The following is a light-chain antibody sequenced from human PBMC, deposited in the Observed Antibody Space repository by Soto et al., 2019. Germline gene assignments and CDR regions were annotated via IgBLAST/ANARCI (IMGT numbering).Light chain of an antibody. CDR1: QSISSY. Sequence: DIQMTQSPSSLSASVGDRVTITCRASQSISSYLNWYQQKPGKAPKLLIYAASCLQSGVPSRFSGSGSGTDFTLTISSLQPEDFATYYCQHTYITPNTFGQGTRLEIK. J-gene: IGKJ5*01. CDR3: QHTYITPNT. CDR2: AAS. V-gene: IGKV1-39*01.